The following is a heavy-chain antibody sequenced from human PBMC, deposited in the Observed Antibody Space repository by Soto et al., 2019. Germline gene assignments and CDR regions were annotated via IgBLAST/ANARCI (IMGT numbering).Heavy chain of an antibody. CDR1: GGSVSSGSYY. D-gene: IGHD3-16*01. Sequence: PSETLSLTCTVSGGSVSSGSYYWSWIRQPPGKGLEWIGYIYYSGSTNYNPSLKSRVTISVDTSKNQFSLKLSSVTAADTAVYYCARDDSNMITFGGGIWGQGTLVTVSS. J-gene: IGHJ4*02. CDR2: IYYSGST. CDR3: ARDDSNMITFGGGI. V-gene: IGHV4-61*01.